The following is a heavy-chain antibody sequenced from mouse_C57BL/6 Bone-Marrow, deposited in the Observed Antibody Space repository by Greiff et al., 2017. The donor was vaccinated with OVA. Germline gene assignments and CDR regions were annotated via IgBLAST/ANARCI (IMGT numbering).Heavy chain of an antibody. D-gene: IGHD2-3*01. CDR2: ISSGGDYI. CDR1: GFTFSSYA. Sequence: EVKLVESGAGLVKPGGSLKLSCAASGFTFSSYAMSWVRQTPEKRLEWVAYISSGGDYIYYADTVKGRFTISRDNARNTLYLQMSSLKSEDTAMYYCTRDEEDDGYYGAMDYWGQGTSVTVSS. V-gene: IGHV5-9-1*02. J-gene: IGHJ4*01. CDR3: TRDEEDDGYYGAMDY.